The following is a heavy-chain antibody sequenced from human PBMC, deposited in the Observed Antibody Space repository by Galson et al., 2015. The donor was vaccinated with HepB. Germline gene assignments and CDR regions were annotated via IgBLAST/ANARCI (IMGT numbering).Heavy chain of an antibody. CDR3: ARAKYYDLWSHPYWYFDL. D-gene: IGHD3-3*01. CDR1: GFTFGDYA. J-gene: IGHJ2*01. V-gene: IGHV3-49*03. Sequence: SLRLSCAASGFTFGDYAMSWFRQAPGKGLEWVGFIRSKTYGGTTEHAAAVKGRFTVSRDDSKSIAYLQMSSLRTGDTAVYYCARAKYYDLWSHPYWYFDLWGRGTLVTVSS. CDR2: IRSKTYGGTT.